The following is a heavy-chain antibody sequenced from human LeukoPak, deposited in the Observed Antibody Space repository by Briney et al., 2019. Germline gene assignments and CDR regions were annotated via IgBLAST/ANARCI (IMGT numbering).Heavy chain of an antibody. CDR3: ARDIQRAFDI. CDR1: GGSISSYY. Sequence: SETLSLTCTVSGGSISSYYWSWIRQPPGKGLEWIGYIYYSGSTNYNPSLKSRVTISVDTSKNQFSLKLNSVTAADTAVYYCARDIQRAFDIWGQGTMVTVSS. J-gene: IGHJ3*02. V-gene: IGHV4-59*01. CDR2: IYYSGST.